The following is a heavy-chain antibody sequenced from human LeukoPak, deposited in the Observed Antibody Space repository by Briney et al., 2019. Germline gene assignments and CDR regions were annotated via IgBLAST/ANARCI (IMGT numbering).Heavy chain of an antibody. CDR3: AKYCSGGSCYSGLY. V-gene: IGHV3-23*01. J-gene: IGHJ4*02. Sequence: GGSLRLSCAASGFTFSSYAMTWVRQAPGXGLEWVSAITTSGGYYADSVKGRFTISRDTSKNTLYLQMNSLRAEDTAVYYCAKYCSGGSCYSGLYWGQGTLVTVSS. CDR1: GFTFSSYA. CDR2: ITTSGG. D-gene: IGHD2-15*01.